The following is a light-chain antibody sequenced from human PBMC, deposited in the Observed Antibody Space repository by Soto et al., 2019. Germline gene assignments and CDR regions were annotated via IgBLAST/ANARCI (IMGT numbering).Light chain of an antibody. Sequence: ETVLTQSPTALSLSLGERATLSCRASQSIGSYLAWYQHKLGQPPRLLIYDASNRATGIPVRFSGSGSGTDFTLTISSLEPEDFAVYYCQQYNNWPPWTFGQGTKVDI. CDR3: QQYNNWPPWT. J-gene: IGKJ1*01. CDR1: QSIGSY. V-gene: IGKV3-11*01. CDR2: DAS.